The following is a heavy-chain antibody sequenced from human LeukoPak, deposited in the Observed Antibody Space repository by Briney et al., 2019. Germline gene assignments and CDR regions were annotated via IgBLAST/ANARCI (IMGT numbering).Heavy chain of an antibody. CDR3: TRSTPIQY. D-gene: IGHD2-15*01. J-gene: IGHJ4*02. V-gene: IGHV3-74*01. Sequence: GGSLRLSCAAPGFMFHDYAIHWVRQAPGKGLVWVSRINSDGSSTSYADSVKGRFTISRDNAKNTLYLQMNSLRAEDTAVYYCTRSTPIQYWGQGTLVTVPS. CDR2: INSDGSST. CDR1: GFMFHDYA.